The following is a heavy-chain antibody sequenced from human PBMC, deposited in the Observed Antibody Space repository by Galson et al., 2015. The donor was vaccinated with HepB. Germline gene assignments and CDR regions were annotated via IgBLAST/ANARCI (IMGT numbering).Heavy chain of an antibody. V-gene: IGHV3-33*08. Sequence: LRLSCAASGFTFSSYGMHWVRQAPGKGLEWVAVIWYDGSNKYYADSVKGRFTISRDNSKNTLYLQMNSLRAEDTAVYYCARDSPYSSSWYLSGYFQHWGQGTLVTVSS. CDR3: ARDSPYSSSWYLSGYFQH. D-gene: IGHD6-13*01. CDR2: IWYDGSNK. J-gene: IGHJ1*01. CDR1: GFTFSSYG.